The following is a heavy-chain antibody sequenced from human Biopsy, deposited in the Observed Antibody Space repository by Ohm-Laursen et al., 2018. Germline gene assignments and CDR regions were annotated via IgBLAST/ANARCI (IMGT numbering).Heavy chain of an antibody. Sequence: SDTLSLTCAVYSDSFNGYYWSWIRQTPGKGLEWIGEINHSGRTNYNPSLKSRVTISVNTSKNQFSLKVRSVTAADTAVYYCVRGVDYYDPYRYYALDVWGQGTTVTVSS. CDR1: SDSFNGYY. V-gene: IGHV4-34*01. CDR3: VRGVDYYDPYRYYALDV. D-gene: IGHD3-22*01. J-gene: IGHJ6*02. CDR2: INHSGRT.